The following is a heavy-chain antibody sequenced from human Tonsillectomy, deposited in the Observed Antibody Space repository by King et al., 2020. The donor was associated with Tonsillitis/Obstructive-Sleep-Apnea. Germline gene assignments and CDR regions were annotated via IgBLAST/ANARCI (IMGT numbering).Heavy chain of an antibody. CDR1: GFNFGKYA. CDR3: AKDLISEEGFMELDY. CDR2: ITGNSDNT. D-gene: IGHD1-1*01. J-gene: IGHJ4*02. Sequence: VQLVESGGGLVQPGGSLRLTCAASGFNFGKYAMSWVRQAPGKGLEWVSVITGNSDNTYYANSVRGRFTISRDNSKNTVYLQLNSLRAEDTAVYYCAKDLISEEGFMELDYWGQGTLVTVSS. V-gene: IGHV3-23*04.